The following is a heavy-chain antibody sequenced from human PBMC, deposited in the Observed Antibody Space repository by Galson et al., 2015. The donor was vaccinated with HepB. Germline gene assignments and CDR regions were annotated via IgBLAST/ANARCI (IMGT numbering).Heavy chain of an antibody. J-gene: IGHJ4*02. CDR2: INSDGSST. Sequence: SLRLSCAASGFTFSSYWMHWVRQAPGKGLVWVSRINSDGSSTSYADSVKGRFTISRDNAKNTLYLQMNSLRAEDTAVYYCAREGWLQPAFDYWGQGTLVTVSS. CDR3: AREGWLQPAFDY. D-gene: IGHD5-24*01. CDR1: GFTFSSYW. V-gene: IGHV3-74*01.